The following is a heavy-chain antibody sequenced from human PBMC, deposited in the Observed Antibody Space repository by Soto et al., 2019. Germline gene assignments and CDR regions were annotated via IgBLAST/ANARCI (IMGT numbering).Heavy chain of an antibody. Sequence: TSETLSLTCTVSGGSISNISYYWGWIRQPPGKGLEWIGSIYYSGSTYYNPSLKSRVTISVDTSKNQFSLKLSSVTAADTAVYYCARRDSARYYYYYGMDVWGQGTTVTVSS. V-gene: IGHV4-39*01. CDR2: IYYSGST. J-gene: IGHJ6*02. CDR1: GGSISNISYY. D-gene: IGHD5-18*01. CDR3: ARRDSARYYYYYGMDV.